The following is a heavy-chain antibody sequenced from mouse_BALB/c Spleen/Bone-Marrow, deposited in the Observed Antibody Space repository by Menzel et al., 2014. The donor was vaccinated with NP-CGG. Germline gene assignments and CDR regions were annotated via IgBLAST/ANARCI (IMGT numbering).Heavy chain of an antibody. CDR1: GFTLSSYG. V-gene: IGHV5-6-3*01. D-gene: IGHD2-1*01. Sequence: EVKLVESGGGLVQPGGSLKLSCAASGFTLSSYGMSWVRQTPDKRLELVATINSNGGSTYYPDSVKGRFTISRDTAKNTLYLQMSGLKSEETAMYYCVRGNYGNYVDYFDFWGQGTTLTVSS. CDR3: VRGNYGNYVDYFDF. J-gene: IGHJ2*01. CDR2: INSNGGST.